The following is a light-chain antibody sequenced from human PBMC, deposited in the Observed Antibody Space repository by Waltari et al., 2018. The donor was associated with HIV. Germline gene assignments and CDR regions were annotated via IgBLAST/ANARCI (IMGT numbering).Light chain of an antibody. J-gene: IGLJ3*02. CDR1: SGSVSASYH. CDR3: ALSMGSGMLWV. V-gene: IGLV8-61*01. Sequence: QTVVTQESSFSVSPGETVTLTCGLSSGSVSASYHPSWYQQTPGQAPLPSLYITKPRPPWVPDRVSVATLVNKAALTITGAQADDESDYACALSMGSGMLWVFGGGTKLTVL. CDR2: ITK.